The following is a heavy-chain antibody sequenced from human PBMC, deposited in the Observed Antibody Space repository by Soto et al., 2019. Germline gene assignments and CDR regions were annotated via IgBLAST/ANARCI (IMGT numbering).Heavy chain of an antibody. D-gene: IGHD3-10*01. J-gene: IGHJ4*02. CDR3: GATPGGGGY. CDR1: GFTVSNNY. V-gene: IGHV3-53*01. Sequence: EVQLVESGGGLIQPGGSLRLSCAVSGFTVSNNYMSWVRQAPGKGLEGVSVIYSGGYTAYGDSVKGRFTISRDNSKNTLYIQKNSRSADGPALFYRGATPGGGGYWGQGTLVTVSS. CDR2: IYSGGYT.